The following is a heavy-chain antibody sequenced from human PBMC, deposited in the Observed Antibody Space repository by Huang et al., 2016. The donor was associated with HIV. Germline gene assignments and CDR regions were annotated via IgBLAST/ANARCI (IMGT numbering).Heavy chain of an antibody. CDR2: INTDTGDP. J-gene: IGHJ3*02. Sequence: QVQLVQSASVLRKPGASVTISCTSSGYTFTTYAVNWVRQAPGQGLEWMGWINTDTGDPTYGQGFTGRFVFSLDTSVSTAYLQISSLKPEDTAVYYCARAGVPDASFAFDIWGQGTMVTVSS. V-gene: IGHV7-4-1*02. CDR3: ARAGVPDASFAFDI. CDR1: GYTFTTYA. D-gene: IGHD2-2*01.